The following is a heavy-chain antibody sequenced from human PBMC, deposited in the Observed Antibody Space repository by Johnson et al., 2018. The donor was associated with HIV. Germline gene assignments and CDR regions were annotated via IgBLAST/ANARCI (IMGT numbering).Heavy chain of an antibody. Sequence: QVQLVESGGGVVQPGRSLRLSCAASGFTFSSYAIHWVRQAPGKGLEWVAAISYDGSNKYYADSVKGRFTISRDNSKTTLYLQMNSLRAGDTAVYFCARGKDMAGTGAFDSWGQGTMVTVSS. V-gene: IGHV3-30*04. CDR2: ISYDGSNK. J-gene: IGHJ3*02. D-gene: IGHD6-19*01. CDR3: ARGKDMAGTGAFDS. CDR1: GFTFSSYA.